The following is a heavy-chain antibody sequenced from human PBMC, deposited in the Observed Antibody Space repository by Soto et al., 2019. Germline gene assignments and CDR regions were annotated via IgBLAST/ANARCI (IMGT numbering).Heavy chain of an antibody. V-gene: IGHV4-34*01. Sequence: SETLSLTCAVYGESFSGYYWSWIRQPPGKGLEWIGEINHSGSTNYNPSLKGRVTISVDTSKNQFSLKLSSVTAADTAVYYCARGPITTNPRFDPWGQGTLVTVSS. CDR1: GESFSGYY. CDR3: ARGPITTNPRFDP. CDR2: INHSGST. J-gene: IGHJ5*02. D-gene: IGHD3-22*01.